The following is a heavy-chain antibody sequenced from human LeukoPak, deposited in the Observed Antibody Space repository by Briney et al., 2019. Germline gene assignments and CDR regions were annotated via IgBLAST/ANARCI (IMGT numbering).Heavy chain of an antibody. V-gene: IGHV3-48*04. CDR3: ARVRGPTLKTCYMDV. J-gene: IGHJ6*03. CDR1: GFTFTEYS. Sequence: GESLRLSCAASGFTFTEYSIIWVRQAPGKGLEWVSFISDISDRSSTIHYADSVKGRFTISRGNAERSVYLQMSSLRADDTAVYYCARVRGPTLKTCYMDVWGTGTTVTVSS. CDR2: ISDRSSTI. D-gene: IGHD3-10*01.